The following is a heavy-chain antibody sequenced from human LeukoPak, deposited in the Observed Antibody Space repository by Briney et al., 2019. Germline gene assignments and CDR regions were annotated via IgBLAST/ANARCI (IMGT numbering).Heavy chain of an antibody. J-gene: IGHJ4*02. Sequence: PGESLKISCKGSGYSFTTYWIGWVRQMPGKGLEWVGIIYPGDSDTRYSPSFQGQVTISADKSISTAYLQWNSLKASDTAMYYCARLWFGQLAGPDYWGQGTLVTVSS. D-gene: IGHD3-10*01. CDR2: IYPGDSDT. V-gene: IGHV5-51*01. CDR1: GYSFTTYW. CDR3: ARLWFGQLAGPDY.